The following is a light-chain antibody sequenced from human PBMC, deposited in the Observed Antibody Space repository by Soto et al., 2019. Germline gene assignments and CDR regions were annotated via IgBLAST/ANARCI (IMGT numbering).Light chain of an antibody. CDR2: AAS. Sequence: IQLTQSPSSLSASVGDRVTITCRASQSISSYLNWYQQKRGKAPKLLIFAASNLKSGVPSRFSGSGSGTDFTLTISSLQPEDFATYYCQQTYSTPLAFGGGTKVDNK. J-gene: IGKJ4*01. CDR1: QSISSY. CDR3: QQTYSTPLA. V-gene: IGKV1-39*01.